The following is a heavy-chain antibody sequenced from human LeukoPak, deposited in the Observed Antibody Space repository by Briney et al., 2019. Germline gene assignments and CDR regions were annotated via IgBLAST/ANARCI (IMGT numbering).Heavy chain of an antibody. J-gene: IGHJ4*02. CDR2: NNGDGSTT. Sequence: GGSLRLSCVASGFSLSGYWMYWVRQAPGKGLMYISRNNGDGSTTNYADVVKGRFTMSRDNVKNTLYLQMNSLRAEDTAVYYCARGPNSNWSGLDFWGQGTLLTVSS. CDR1: GFSLSGYW. D-gene: IGHD6-6*01. V-gene: IGHV3-74*01. CDR3: ARGPNSNWSGLDF.